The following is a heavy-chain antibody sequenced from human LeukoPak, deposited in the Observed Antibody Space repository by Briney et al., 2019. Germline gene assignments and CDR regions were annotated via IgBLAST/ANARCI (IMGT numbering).Heavy chain of an antibody. Sequence: PSDTLSLTCTVSGDSISSSSYYWVWIRQPPGKGLEWIGSIYYSWSTYYNPSLKSRVTISVDTSRNQFSLKLSSVTAADTAVYYCARGLFYYGSGSRSILMANYYFDYWGQGTLVTVSS. CDR1: GDSISSSSYY. D-gene: IGHD3-10*01. CDR3: ARGLFYYGSGSRSILMANYYFDY. V-gene: IGHV4-39*07. J-gene: IGHJ4*02. CDR2: IYYSWST.